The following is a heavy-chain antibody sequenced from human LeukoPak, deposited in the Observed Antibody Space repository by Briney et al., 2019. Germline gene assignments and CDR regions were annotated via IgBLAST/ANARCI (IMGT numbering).Heavy chain of an antibody. CDR2: ISGSGGST. J-gene: IGHJ4*02. CDR1: GFTFSSYA. V-gene: IGHV3-23*01. D-gene: IGHD1-26*01. Sequence: GGSLRLSCAASGFTFSSYAMSWVRQVPGKGLEWVSAISGSGGSTYYADSVKGRFTISRDNSKNTLYMQMNRLRAEDTAVYYCXXXTXXSXXXXXXXYWGQGTLVTVSS. CDR3: XXXTXXSXXXXXXXY.